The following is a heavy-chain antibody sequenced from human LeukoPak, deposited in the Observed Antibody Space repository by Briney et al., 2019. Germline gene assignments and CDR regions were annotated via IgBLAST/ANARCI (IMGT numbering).Heavy chain of an antibody. CDR3: ARDREYSNYLLVYGMDV. Sequence: GASVKVSCKASRYTFTGYYIHWVRQAPGQGLEWMGWMNPNSGDTNHAQKFQGRFTMTTDTSIRTAYMELSSLRSDDTAVYYCARDREYSNYLLVYGMDVWGQGTTVTVSS. D-gene: IGHD4-11*01. V-gene: IGHV1-2*02. CDR1: RYTFTGYY. CDR2: MNPNSGDT. J-gene: IGHJ6*02.